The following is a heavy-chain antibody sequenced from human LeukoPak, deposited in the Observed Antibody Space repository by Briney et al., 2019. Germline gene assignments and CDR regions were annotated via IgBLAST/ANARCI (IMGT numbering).Heavy chain of an antibody. CDR1: GGSISSGDYY. D-gene: IGHD5-18*01. Sequence: PSETLSLTCTVSGGSISSGDYYWSWIRQPPGKGLEWIGYIYYSGSTYYNPFLKSRVTISVDTSKNQFSLKLSSVTAADTAVYYCARDLGYSYGYYYYYGMDVWGHGTTVTVSS. CDR2: IYYSGST. J-gene: IGHJ6*02. CDR3: ARDLGYSYGYYYYYGMDV. V-gene: IGHV4-30-4*01.